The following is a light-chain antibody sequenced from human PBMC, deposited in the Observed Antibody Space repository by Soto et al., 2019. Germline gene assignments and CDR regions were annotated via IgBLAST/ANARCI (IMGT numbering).Light chain of an antibody. Sequence: EIVLTQSPGTLSLSPGERATLSCRASQSISSSYLGWYQQKPGQSPRLLIFATSTRATGIPDRFSGTGSGTDFTLTISRLEPEDFAVYYCQHYCCTPPLTFGGGTKVEIK. CDR1: QSISSSY. CDR3: QHYCCTPPLT. V-gene: IGKV3-20*01. J-gene: IGKJ4*01. CDR2: ATS.